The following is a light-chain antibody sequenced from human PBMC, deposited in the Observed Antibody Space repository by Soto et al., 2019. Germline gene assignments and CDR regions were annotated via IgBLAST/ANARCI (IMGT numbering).Light chain of an antibody. J-gene: IGKJ1*01. CDR2: GAS. Sequence: EIVLTQSPGTLSLSPGERATLSCGASQSVTNNYFAWYQQKPGQAPRLLVYGASSRATGIPDRFRGSGSGTDFTLTISRLETEDFAVYYCQQYGSSPWTFGQGTKVQIK. CDR1: QSVTNNY. CDR3: QQYGSSPWT. V-gene: IGKV3-20*01.